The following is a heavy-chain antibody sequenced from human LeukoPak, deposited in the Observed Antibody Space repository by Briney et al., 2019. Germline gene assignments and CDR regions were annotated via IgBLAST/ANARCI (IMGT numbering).Heavy chain of an antibody. V-gene: IGHV3-23*01. CDR1: GFMFSSYA. D-gene: IGHD4-17*01. J-gene: IGHJ6*03. Sequence: GGTLRLSCAASGFMFSSYAMSWVRQAPGKGLEWVSAISGSGGSTNYADPVKGRFTISRDNSKNTVYLQMNSLRAEDTAVYYCAKAGRGYGDYVDYMDVWGKGTTVTVSS. CDR2: ISGSGGST. CDR3: AKAGRGYGDYVDYMDV.